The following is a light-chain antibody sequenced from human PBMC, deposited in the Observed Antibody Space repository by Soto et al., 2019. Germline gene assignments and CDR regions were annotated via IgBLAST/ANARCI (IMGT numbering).Light chain of an antibody. V-gene: IGLV6-57*02. CDR1: SGNIASNY. J-gene: IGLJ2*01. CDR2: ADD. Sequence: NFMLTQPHSVSESPGKTVTISCTGRSGNIASNYVHWYQQRPGSAPTTVISADDQRPSGVPDRFSGSIDSSSNSASLTISGLRAEDEADYYGHSYDGSNVVFGEGTKVTVL. CDR3: HSYDGSNVV.